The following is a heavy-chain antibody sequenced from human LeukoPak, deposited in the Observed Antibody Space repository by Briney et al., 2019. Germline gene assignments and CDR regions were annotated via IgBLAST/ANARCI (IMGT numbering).Heavy chain of an antibody. J-gene: IGHJ4*02. CDR3: VRDNGAY. D-gene: IGHD2-8*01. CDR1: GYTFTAGYY. V-gene: IGHV1-2*06. Sequence: SVKVSCTASGYTFTAGYYIHWVRQAPGQGLGWMGRINSYSGGTNYALKFQGRVTMTRDTPMSTAYMDLSSLTSDDTAVYFCVRDNGAYWGQGTLVTVSS. CDR2: INSYSGGT.